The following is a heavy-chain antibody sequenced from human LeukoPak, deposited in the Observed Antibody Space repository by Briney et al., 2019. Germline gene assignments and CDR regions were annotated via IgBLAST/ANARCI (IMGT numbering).Heavy chain of an antibody. CDR2: ISGGGGAT. J-gene: IGHJ4*02. Sequence: GGSLRLSCAASGFTFSTYAMNWVRQAPGKGLEWVSSISGGGGATYSADSVQGRVTISRDNSNNTLYLQMNGLRADDTALYYCARKNPAGRDFDYWGQGTLVTVSS. CDR1: GFTFSTYA. CDR3: ARKNPAGRDFDY. V-gene: IGHV3-23*01. D-gene: IGHD1-26*01.